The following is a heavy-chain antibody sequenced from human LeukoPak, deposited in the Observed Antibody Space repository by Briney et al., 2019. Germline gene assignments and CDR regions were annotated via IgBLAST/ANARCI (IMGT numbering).Heavy chain of an antibody. V-gene: IGHV1-69*06. D-gene: IGHD1-26*01. Sequence: SVKVSCKASGYTFTSYAMHWVCQAPGQGLEWMGGIIPIFGTANYAQKFQGRVTITADKSTSTAYMELSSLRSEDTAVYYCARWAYYYYYMDVWGKGTTVTISS. CDR3: ARWAYYYYYMDV. CDR1: GYTFTSYA. CDR2: IIPIFGTA. J-gene: IGHJ6*03.